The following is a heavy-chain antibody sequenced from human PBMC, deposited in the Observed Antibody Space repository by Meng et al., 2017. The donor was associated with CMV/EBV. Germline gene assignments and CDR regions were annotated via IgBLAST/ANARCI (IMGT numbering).Heavy chain of an antibody. CDR1: GFTFSNAW. V-gene: IGHV3-15*01. CDR2: IKSKTDGGTT. Sequence: GGSLRLSCAASGFTFSNAWMSWVRQAPGKGLEWVGRIKSKTDGGTTDYAAPVKGRFTSSRDDSKNTLYLQMNSLKTEDTAVYYCTTDSIVGATVFDYWGQGTLVTVSS. J-gene: IGHJ4*02. D-gene: IGHD1-26*01. CDR3: TTDSIVGATVFDY.